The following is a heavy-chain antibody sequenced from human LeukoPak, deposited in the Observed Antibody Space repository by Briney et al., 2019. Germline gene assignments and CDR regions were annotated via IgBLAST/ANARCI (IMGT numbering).Heavy chain of an antibody. J-gene: IGHJ6*03. Sequence: ASVKVSCKASGYTFTSYYMHWVRQATGQGLEWMGWMNPNSGNTGYAQKFQGRVTITRNTSISTAYMELSSLRSEDTAVYYCARGVRYCSGGSCFHYYYYYMDVWGKGTTVTASS. D-gene: IGHD2-15*01. V-gene: IGHV1-8*03. CDR1: GYTFTSYY. CDR3: ARGVRYCSGGSCFHYYYYYMDV. CDR2: MNPNSGNT.